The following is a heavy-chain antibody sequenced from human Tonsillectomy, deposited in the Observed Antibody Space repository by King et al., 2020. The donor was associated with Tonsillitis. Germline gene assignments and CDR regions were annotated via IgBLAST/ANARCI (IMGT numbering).Heavy chain of an antibody. D-gene: IGHD2-8*01. Sequence: VQLVESGGGVVQPGRSLRLSCAASGFTFSSYAMHWVRQAPGKGLEWVALILYDGSNKKYADSVKGRFTISRENSKNTLYLQMNSLRLEDTAVYYCARDRGSNGWGAFDIWGQGTMVPVSS. CDR3: ARDRGSNGWGAFDI. CDR2: ILYDGSNK. J-gene: IGHJ3*02. V-gene: IGHV3-30*04. CDR1: GFTFSSYA.